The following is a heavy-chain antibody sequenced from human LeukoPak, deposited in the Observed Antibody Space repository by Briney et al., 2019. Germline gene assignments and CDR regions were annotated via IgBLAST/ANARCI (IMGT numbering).Heavy chain of an antibody. CDR1: GYTFTSYG. CDR3: ARGGYSSSWYWREYYFDY. D-gene: IGHD6-13*01. CDR2: ISAYNGNT. Sequence: ASVKVSCKVSGYTFTSYGISWVRQAPGQGLEWMGWISAYNGNTNYAQKLQGRVTMTTDTSTSTAYMELRSLRSDDTAVYYCARGGYSSSWYWREYYFDYWGQGTLVTVSS. J-gene: IGHJ4*02. V-gene: IGHV1-18*01.